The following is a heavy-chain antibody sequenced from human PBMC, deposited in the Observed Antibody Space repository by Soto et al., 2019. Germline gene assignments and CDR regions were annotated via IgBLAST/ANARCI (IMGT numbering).Heavy chain of an antibody. D-gene: IGHD6-19*01. CDR1: GFTFSSFS. CDR3: ARLYTSGWYIDH. CDR2: ITKSSSPI. Sequence: EVQLVESGGGLVQPGGSLRLSCAASGFTFSSFSIDWVRQAPGKGLEWISYITKSSSPIYYADSVKGRFTVSRGNGKNAVYLQMNSLRYEDRALYYCARLYTSGWYIDHWSQGSLVTVSS. V-gene: IGHV3-48*02. J-gene: IGHJ4*02.